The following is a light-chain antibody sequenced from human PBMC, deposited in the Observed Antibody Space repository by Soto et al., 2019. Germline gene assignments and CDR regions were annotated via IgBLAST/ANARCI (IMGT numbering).Light chain of an antibody. V-gene: IGKV1-39*01. CDR3: QQNYNTLIT. Sequence: EMQMTHSPSSPSVSVGYRLSISCXASQSISRYFNWYQQKPGKAPKLLIYAAYSLQRGVPSRFSGSGSGTDFTLTISSLQPEDFTTYYCQQNYNTLITFGQGTRLEI. CDR1: QSISRY. J-gene: IGKJ5*01. CDR2: AAY.